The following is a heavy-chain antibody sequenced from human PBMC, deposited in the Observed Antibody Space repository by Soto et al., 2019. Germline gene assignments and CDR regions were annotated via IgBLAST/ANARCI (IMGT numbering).Heavy chain of an antibody. Sequence: GGSMRLSCAACGCSFCNSWMNGARQAPGKGLEWVGRIKSKTDGGTTDYAAPVKGRFTISRDDSKNTLYLQMNSLKTEDTAVYYCTTELVYGDSDYWGQGTLVTVSS. V-gene: IGHV3-15*07. CDR3: TTELVYGDSDY. CDR1: GCSFCNSW. CDR2: IKSKTDGGTT. J-gene: IGHJ4*02. D-gene: IGHD4-17*01.